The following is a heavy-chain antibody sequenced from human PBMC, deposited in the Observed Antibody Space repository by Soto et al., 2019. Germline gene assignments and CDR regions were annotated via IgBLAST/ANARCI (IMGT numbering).Heavy chain of an antibody. CDR3: ARAILGGYGYTALDY. V-gene: IGHV1-18*01. CDR2: ISAYNGNT. J-gene: IGHJ4*02. Sequence: QVQLVQSGAEVKKPGASVKVSCKASGYSFINYGISCVRQAPGQGLEWMGWISAYNGNTNYAQKLQGRVTMTTDTSTNADFMELKSLRYDDTAVYYCARAILGGYGYTALDYWGQGTLVTVSS. CDR1: GYSFINYG. D-gene: IGHD5-18*01.